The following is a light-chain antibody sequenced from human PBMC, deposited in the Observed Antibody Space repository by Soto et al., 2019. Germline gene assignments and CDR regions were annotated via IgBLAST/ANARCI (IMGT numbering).Light chain of an antibody. CDR2: KAS. CDR1: QSISTY. V-gene: IGKV1-5*03. Sequence: DIQMTQSPSTLSASVGDRVTITCRASQSISTYLAWYQQKPGNAPKLLIYKASNLQSGVPSRFSGSGSGTEFTLTISSLQPDDFATYYYQQYNSYSPYTFGQGTNLEIK. J-gene: IGKJ2*01. CDR3: QQYNSYSPYT.